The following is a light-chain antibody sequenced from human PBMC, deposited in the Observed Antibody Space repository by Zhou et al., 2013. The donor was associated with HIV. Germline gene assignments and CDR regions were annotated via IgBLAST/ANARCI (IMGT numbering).Light chain of an antibody. J-gene: IGKJ3*01. CDR3: QQSYSFPQLT. V-gene: IGKV1-39*01. CDR1: QDISNY. CDR2: AAS. Sequence: DIQVTQSPSSLSASIGDRVTITCRASQDISNYLNWFQQKSGKAPKLLIYAASSLQSGVPSRFSGTGSGTEFALTIGSLQPEDFAIYYCQQSYSFPQLTFGPGTKVDIK.